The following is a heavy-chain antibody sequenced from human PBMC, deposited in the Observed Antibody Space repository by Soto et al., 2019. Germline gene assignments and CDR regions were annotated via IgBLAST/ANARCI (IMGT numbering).Heavy chain of an antibody. J-gene: IGHJ4*01. CDR1: GFTCSSNL. CDR2: IKQDGSEK. CDR3: ARDLGYCSGGTCYSVLDY. V-gene: IGHV3-7*03. D-gene: IGHD2-15*01. Sequence: GGSLRISCAVSGFTCSSNLMNWVRQAPGKGLEWVANIKQDGSEKYYVDSVKGRFTISRDNAKNSLLLQMNSLRVEDTAVSYCARDLGYCSGGTCYSVLDYWGHGALVTVSS.